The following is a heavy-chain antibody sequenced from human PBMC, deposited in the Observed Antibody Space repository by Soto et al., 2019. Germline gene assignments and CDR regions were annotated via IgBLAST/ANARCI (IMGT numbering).Heavy chain of an antibody. CDR2: IYPGDSDT. D-gene: IGHD3-16*02. CDR3: ARRYYDYVWGSYRPFDY. V-gene: IGHV5-51*01. CDR1: GYSFTSYW. Sequence: GESLKISCKGSGYSFTSYWIGWVRQMPGKGLEWMGIIYPGDSDTRYSPSFQGQVTISADKSISTAYLQWSSLKASDTAMYYCARRYYDYVWGSYRPFDYWGQGTLVTVSS. J-gene: IGHJ4*02.